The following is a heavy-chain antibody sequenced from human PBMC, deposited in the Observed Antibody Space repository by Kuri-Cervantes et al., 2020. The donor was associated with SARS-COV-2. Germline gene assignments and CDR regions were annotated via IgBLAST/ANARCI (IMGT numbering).Heavy chain of an antibody. Sequence: GESLKISCAASGFTFSSYGMHWVRQAPGKGLEWVAVIWYDGSNKYYADSVKGRFTISRDNSKNTLYLQMNSLRAEDTAVYYCAREPPPDAFDIWGQGTMVTVSS. V-gene: IGHV3-33*08. CDR2: IWYDGSNK. CDR1: GFTFSSYG. J-gene: IGHJ3*02. CDR3: AREPPPDAFDI.